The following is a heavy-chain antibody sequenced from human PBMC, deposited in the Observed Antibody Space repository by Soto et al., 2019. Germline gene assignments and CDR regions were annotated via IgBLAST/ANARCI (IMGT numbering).Heavy chain of an antibody. CDR1: GDSVTSHY. CDR2: IYYTGST. CDR3: ARVKYDFWSGYYYFDY. V-gene: IGHV4-59*02. D-gene: IGHD3-3*01. J-gene: IGHJ4*02. Sequence: SETLSLTCSFSGDSVTSHYLTWIRQSPEKGLEWIGYIYYTGSTNYNPSLKSRVTISVDTSKNQFSLKLSSVTAADTAVYYCARVKYDFWSGYYYFDYRGQGTLVTVSS.